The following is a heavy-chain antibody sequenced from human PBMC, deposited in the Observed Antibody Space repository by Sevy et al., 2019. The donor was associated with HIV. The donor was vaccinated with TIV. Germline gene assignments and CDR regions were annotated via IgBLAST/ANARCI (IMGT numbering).Heavy chain of an antibody. CDR2: ISGFSSYI. Sequence: GGYLRLSCAVSGFTFSTYTMNWVRQAPGKGLEWVSSISGFSSYIYYADSVKGRFTISRDNTKNSLYLQMNSLRAEDTALYYCARDGGCIRTSCLLYFDYWGQGTLVTVSS. V-gene: IGHV3-21*01. CDR3: ARDGGCIRTSCLLYFDY. D-gene: IGHD2-2*01. J-gene: IGHJ4*01. CDR1: GFTFSTYT.